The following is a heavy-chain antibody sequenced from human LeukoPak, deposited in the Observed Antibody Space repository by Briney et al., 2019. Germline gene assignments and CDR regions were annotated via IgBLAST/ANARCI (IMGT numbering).Heavy chain of an antibody. J-gene: IGHJ4*02. V-gene: IGHV1-18*01. CDR3: ARDNWVRGTEFMDF. D-gene: IGHD7-27*01. CDR2: ISGYSGDT. CDR1: GYDFLKYD. Sequence: ASVKVSCKASGYDFLKYDITWVRQAPGQGLEWMGWISGYSGDTNNAQSLQGRVTMTTDTSTTTAYLELRNLRSDDTAVYYCARDNWVRGTEFMDFWGQGTLVTVSS.